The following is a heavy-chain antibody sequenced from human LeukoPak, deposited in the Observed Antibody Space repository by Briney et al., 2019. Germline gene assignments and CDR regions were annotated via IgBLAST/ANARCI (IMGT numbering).Heavy chain of an antibody. J-gene: IGHJ4*02. CDR3: ARARGNTYGYFEY. CDR1: GLTLSGYW. V-gene: IGHV3-74*01. D-gene: IGHD5-18*01. Sequence: GGSLRLSCAASGLTLSGYWMHWVRQAPGKGLVWVSRINGDASSTSYADSVKGQFTISRDNAKNTLYLQMNSLRVEDTAVYYCARARGNTYGYFEYWGQGTLVTVSS. CDR2: INGDASST.